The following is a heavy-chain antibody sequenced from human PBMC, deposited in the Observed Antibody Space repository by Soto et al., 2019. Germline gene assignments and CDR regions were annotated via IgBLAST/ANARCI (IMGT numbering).Heavy chain of an antibody. CDR2: IIPIFGTA. V-gene: IGHV1-69*13. Sequence: SVKVSCKASGGTFSSYAISWVRQAPGQGLEWMGGIIPIFGTANYAQKFQGRVTITADESTSTAYMELSSLRSEDTAVYYCASITADSSSWYDYWGQGTLVTVSS. CDR3: ASITADSSSWYDY. D-gene: IGHD6-13*01. CDR1: GGTFSSYA. J-gene: IGHJ4*02.